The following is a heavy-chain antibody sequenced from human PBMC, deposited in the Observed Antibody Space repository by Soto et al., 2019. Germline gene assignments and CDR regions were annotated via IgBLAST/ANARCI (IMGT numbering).Heavy chain of an antibody. D-gene: IGHD2-8*01. Sequence: ASSEGSCKASGYTFTSYYIHWVRQAPGQGLEWMGIINPSDGGTRYAQKLQGRVTMTRDTSTSTIYMEVTSLKSEDTAVYYCTREGNGKPFDPWGQGTLVTVSS. V-gene: IGHV1-46*01. CDR3: TREGNGKPFDP. CDR2: INPSDGGT. CDR1: GYTFTSYY. J-gene: IGHJ5*02.